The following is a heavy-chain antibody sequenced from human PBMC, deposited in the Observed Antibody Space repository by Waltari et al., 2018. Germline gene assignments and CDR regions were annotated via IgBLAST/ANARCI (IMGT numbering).Heavy chain of an antibody. Sequence: EVQLLESGGGLVQPGGSLRLSCAASGFTFSSYAMSWVRQAPGKGREGVSARGGSGGRTTSAECVKGRVTISRENSKNTLYLQMNSLRAEDTAVDYCAKASGLQYEPYYFDYWGQGTLVTVSS. J-gene: IGHJ4*02. D-gene: IGHD4-4*01. CDR2: RGGSGGRT. CDR1: GFTFSSYA. CDR3: AKASGLQYEPYYFDY. V-gene: IGHV3-23*01.